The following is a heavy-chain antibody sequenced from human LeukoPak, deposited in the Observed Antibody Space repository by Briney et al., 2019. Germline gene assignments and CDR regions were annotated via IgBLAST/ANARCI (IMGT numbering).Heavy chain of an antibody. CDR3: ARDRYGYDSRGYYSFDY. Sequence: ASVKVSCKASGYTFTSYGISWVRQAPGQGLEWMGWISAYNGNTNYAQKLQGRVTMTTDTSTSTAYMELRSLRSDDTAVHYCARDRYGYDSRGYYSFDYWGQGTLVTVSS. V-gene: IGHV1-18*01. CDR1: GYTFTSYG. CDR2: ISAYNGNT. J-gene: IGHJ4*02. D-gene: IGHD3-22*01.